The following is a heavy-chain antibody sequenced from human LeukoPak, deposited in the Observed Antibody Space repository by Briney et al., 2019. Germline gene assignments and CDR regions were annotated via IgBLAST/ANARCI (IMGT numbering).Heavy chain of an antibody. V-gene: IGHV4-59*08. Sequence: SETLSLTCTISGGSISSYYWSWIRQPPGKGLKWIGYIYYSGSTDYNPSLKRRVTISLDTSKNQFSLKLNSVTAADTAVYYCTRTIAAAGSWADYWGQGTLVTVSS. J-gene: IGHJ4*02. CDR1: GGSISSYY. CDR3: TRTIAAAGSWADY. CDR2: IYYSGST. D-gene: IGHD6-13*01.